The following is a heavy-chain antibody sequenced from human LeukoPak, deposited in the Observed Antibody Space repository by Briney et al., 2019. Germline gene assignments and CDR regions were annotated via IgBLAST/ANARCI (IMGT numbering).Heavy chain of an antibody. Sequence: GGSLRLSCATSGFTFSSYAVAWVRQAPGKGLEWVSSISNTGSNTYYADSVKGRFAISRDNSKNTLSLQMNSLTAEDTAVYYCAARRGYYHYMDVWGKGTTVTVSS. V-gene: IGHV3-23*01. CDR1: GFTFSSYA. D-gene: IGHD3-3*01. CDR2: ISNTGSNT. CDR3: AARRGYYHYMDV. J-gene: IGHJ6*03.